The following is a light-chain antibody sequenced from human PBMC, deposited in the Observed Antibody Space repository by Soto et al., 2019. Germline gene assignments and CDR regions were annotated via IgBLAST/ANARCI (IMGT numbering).Light chain of an antibody. V-gene: IGLV6-57*01. CDR1: SGSIASNY. J-gene: IGLJ3*02. Sequence: NFMLTQPHSVSESPGKTVIISCTRSSGSIASNYVQWYQQRPGSSPTTVIYEDNQRPSGVPDRFSGSIDSSSNSASLTISGLETEYEADYLCQSYDATNQVFGGGTKVTVL. CDR2: EDN. CDR3: QSYDATNQV.